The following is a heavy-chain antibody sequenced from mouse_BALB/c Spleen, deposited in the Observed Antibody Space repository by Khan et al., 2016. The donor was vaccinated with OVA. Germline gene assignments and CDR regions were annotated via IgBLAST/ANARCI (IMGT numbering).Heavy chain of an antibody. J-gene: IGHJ2*01. CDR3: ARPAYDGYYDY. Sequence: VQLQESGPELVRPGVSVKISCKGSGYTFTDYAMYWVKQSHAKSLEWIGLISTYSGNTNYNQKFKGKATMTVDKSSSTAYMELARLTYEDSAIYYCARPAYDGYYDYWGQGTTLTVSS. CDR1: GYTFTDYA. CDR2: ISTYSGNT. D-gene: IGHD2-3*01. V-gene: IGHV1S137*01.